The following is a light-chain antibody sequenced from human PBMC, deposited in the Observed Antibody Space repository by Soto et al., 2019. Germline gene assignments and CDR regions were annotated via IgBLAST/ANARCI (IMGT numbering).Light chain of an antibody. J-gene: IGLJ1*01. CDR3: SSYSISTAYL. CDR2: EVS. V-gene: IGLV2-14*01. CDR1: SSDVGGYDY. Sequence: QSVLTQPASVSGSPGQPITISCTGTSSDVGGYDYVSWYQLHSGKAPKLMVFEVSNRPSGVSYRFSGSKSGNTASLTISGLQAEDEADYFCSSYSISTAYLFGTGTKVTVL.